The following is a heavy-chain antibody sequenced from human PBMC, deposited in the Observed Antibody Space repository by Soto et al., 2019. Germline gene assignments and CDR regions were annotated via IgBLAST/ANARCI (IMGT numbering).Heavy chain of an antibody. Sequence: GECLKISCKGSGYSFTSYWIGWGRQMPGEGLEWMGIIYPGDSDTRYSPSFQGQVTISADKSISTAYLQWSSLKASDTAMYYCASHPHYDSSGYYPFDIWGQGTMVTVSS. V-gene: IGHV5-51*01. D-gene: IGHD3-22*01. CDR2: IYPGDSDT. CDR3: ASHPHYDSSGYYPFDI. J-gene: IGHJ3*02. CDR1: GYSFTSYW.